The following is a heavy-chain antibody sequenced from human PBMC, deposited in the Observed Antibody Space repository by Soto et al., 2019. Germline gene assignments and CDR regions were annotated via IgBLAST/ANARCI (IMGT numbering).Heavy chain of an antibody. CDR3: ARGPRRGYSGYDYLDY. J-gene: IGHJ4*02. D-gene: IGHD5-12*01. CDR1: GGTFSSYA. V-gene: IGHV1-69*13. Sequence: SVKVSCKASGGTFSSYAISWARQAPGQGLEWMGGIIPIFGTANYAQKFQGRVTITADESTSTAYMELSSLRSEDTAVYYCARGPRRGYSGYDYLDYWGQGTLVTVSS. CDR2: IIPIFGTA.